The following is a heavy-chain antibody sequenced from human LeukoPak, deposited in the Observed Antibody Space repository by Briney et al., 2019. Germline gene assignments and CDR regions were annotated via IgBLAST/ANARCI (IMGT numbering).Heavy chain of an antibody. J-gene: IGHJ4*02. CDR2: IYYSGST. CDR3: ARHVPSYRTS. D-gene: IGHD2-2*01. Sequence: SETLSLTCTVSGGSISSSSYYWGGMRQRPGKGLEWIGSIYYSGSTYYNPSLKSRVTISVDTSKNQFSLKLSSVTAADTAVYYCARHVPSYRTSCGQGTLVTVSS. CDR1: GGSISSSSYY. V-gene: IGHV4-39*01.